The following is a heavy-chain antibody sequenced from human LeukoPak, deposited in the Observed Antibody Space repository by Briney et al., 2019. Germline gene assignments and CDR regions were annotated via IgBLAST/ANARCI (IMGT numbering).Heavy chain of an antibody. J-gene: IGHJ4*02. D-gene: IGHD3-16*01. Sequence: PGGSLRLSCAASGIAFSTYAMSWVRQAPGKGVEWVSAISGNGVKTYCTDSVKGRFTFFRDNSKNTLYLQMNSLRADDTAVYYCAKDRAYSFDYWGQGTLVTVSS. CDR1: GIAFSTYA. CDR3: AKDRAYSFDY. V-gene: IGHV3-23*01. CDR2: ISGNGVKT.